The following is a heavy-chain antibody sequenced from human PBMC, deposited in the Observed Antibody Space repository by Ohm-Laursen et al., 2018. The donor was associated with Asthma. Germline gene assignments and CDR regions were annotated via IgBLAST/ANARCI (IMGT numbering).Heavy chain of an antibody. J-gene: IGHJ3*01. V-gene: IGHV3-9*01. CDR2: ISWNSGSI. CDR3: AKPRYGDYQFPLSL. CDR1: GFTFDDYA. Sequence: SLRLSCAASGFTFDDYAMHWVRQAPGKGLEWVSGISWNSGSIGYADSVKGRFTISRDNAKNSLYLQMNSLRAEDTALYYCAKPRYGDYQFPLSLWGQGTMVTVSS. D-gene: IGHD4-17*01.